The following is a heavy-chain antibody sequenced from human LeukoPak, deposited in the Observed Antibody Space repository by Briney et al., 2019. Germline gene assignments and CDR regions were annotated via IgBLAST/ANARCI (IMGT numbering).Heavy chain of an antibody. D-gene: IGHD3-16*02. J-gene: IGHJ4*02. CDR1: GGSISSYY. V-gene: IGHV4-59*01. Sequence: SETLSLTCTVSGGSISSYYWSWIRQPPGKGLEWIGYISYSGSTNYNPSLKSRVTISVDTSKNQLSLKLNSVTAADTAVYYCARYIWGSYPTFEDYWGQGSMVTVSS. CDR3: ARYIWGSYPTFEDY. CDR2: ISYSGST.